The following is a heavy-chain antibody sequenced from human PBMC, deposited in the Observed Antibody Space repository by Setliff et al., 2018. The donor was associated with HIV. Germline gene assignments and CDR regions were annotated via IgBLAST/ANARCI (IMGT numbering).Heavy chain of an antibody. V-gene: IGHV4-39*07. CDR3: ARGDPFTDFDS. CDR2: IYHSGST. J-gene: IGHJ4*02. Sequence: SETLSLTCTVSGGSFIGSSFQSTWIRQTPGKGLEWIASIYHSGSTYYNPSLKSRVTVSADTSKNQFSLKLTSVTAADTAVYYCARGDPFTDFDSWGQGTLVTVSS. CDR1: GGSFIGSSFQ. D-gene: IGHD3-16*01.